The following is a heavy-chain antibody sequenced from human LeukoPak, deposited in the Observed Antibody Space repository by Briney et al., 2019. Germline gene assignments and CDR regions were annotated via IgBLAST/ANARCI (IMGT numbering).Heavy chain of an antibody. J-gene: IGHJ4*02. CDR2: LYGTGKT. D-gene: IGHD2-15*01. V-gene: IGHV3-66*01. CDR3: ARENCGGGYCYDPYCFDY. Sequence: GGSLRLSCAASGFSVSSNYLSWVRQAPGKGLEWVSVLYGTGKTYYADSVKGRFTISRDNSKNTLYLQMNSLRAEDTAVYYCARENCGGGYCYDPYCFDYWGQGTLVTVSS. CDR1: GFSVSSNY.